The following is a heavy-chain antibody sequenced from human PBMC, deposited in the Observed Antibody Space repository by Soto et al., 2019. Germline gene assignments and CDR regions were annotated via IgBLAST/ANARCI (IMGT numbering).Heavy chain of an antibody. Sequence: QVQLQESAPGLVKPSQTLSLTCTVPGGSISSRGYYWSWISQHPGKDLEWIGYIYYSGGTYYSPSLISCVTISVDTSKNQFALKLSFVTAADTAVYYCSGSLSVDTAMVYGYWGQGTLVTVSS. V-gene: IGHV4-31*03. J-gene: IGHJ4*02. CDR2: IYYSGGT. CDR3: SGSLSVDTAMVYGY. D-gene: IGHD5-18*01. CDR1: GGSISSRGYY.